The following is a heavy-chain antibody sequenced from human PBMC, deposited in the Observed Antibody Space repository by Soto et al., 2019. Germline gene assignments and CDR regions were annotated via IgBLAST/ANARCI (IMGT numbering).Heavy chain of an antibody. J-gene: IGHJ4*02. D-gene: IGHD3-22*01. CDR1: AGSISSDY. V-gene: IGHV4-59*01. Sequence: SETLSLTCTVSAGSISSDYWSWIRQPPGKGLEWIGYIYYSGSTNYNPSLESRVTMSVDTSKNQFSLKITSMTVADTAVYYCARGTGDSSGYYRPFDYWGQGTLVTVSS. CDR2: IYYSGST. CDR3: ARGTGDSSGYYRPFDY.